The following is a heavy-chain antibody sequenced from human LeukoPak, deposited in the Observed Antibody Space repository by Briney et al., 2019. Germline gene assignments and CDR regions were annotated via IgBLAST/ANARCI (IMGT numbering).Heavy chain of an antibody. CDR3: ASEDNTGSSAY. D-gene: IGHD3-22*01. CDR2: IKQDGSEK. J-gene: IGHJ4*02. CDR1: GFTFSNFW. V-gene: IGHV3-7*01. Sequence: GESLKISCAASGFTFSNFWMSWVRQAPGKGLEWVANIKQDGSEKYYVDSVKGRFTISRDNAKNSLYLQMSSLRGDDTALYYCASEDNTGSSAYWGQGTLVTVSS.